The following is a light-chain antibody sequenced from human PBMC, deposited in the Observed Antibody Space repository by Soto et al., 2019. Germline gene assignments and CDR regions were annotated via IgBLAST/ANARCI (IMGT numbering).Light chain of an antibody. CDR1: QSVSTN. CDR3: QQYSDWLRK. J-gene: IGKJ1*01. Sequence: EIVMTQSPDTLSVSPGERATLSCRASQSVSTNLAWYQQKPGQAPRLLLYGASTRATGIPARFSGSGSGSEFKPTISSLQSEYFAVYYYQQYSDWLRKFGQGAKVEIK. CDR2: GAS. V-gene: IGKV3-15*01.